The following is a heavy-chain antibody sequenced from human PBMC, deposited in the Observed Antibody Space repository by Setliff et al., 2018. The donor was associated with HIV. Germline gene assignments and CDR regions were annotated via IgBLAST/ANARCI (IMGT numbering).Heavy chain of an antibody. CDR1: GGSISTYY. Sequence: SETLSLTCTVSGGSISTYYWGWIRQPPGKGLEWIGYINYSGSTKHNPSLKSRVTISVDTSRNQFSLKLNSVTAADTAVYYCARNGDYYMDVWGKGTTVTVSS. CDR2: INYSGST. CDR3: ARNGDYYMDV. J-gene: IGHJ6*03. D-gene: IGHD4-17*01. V-gene: IGHV4-59*01.